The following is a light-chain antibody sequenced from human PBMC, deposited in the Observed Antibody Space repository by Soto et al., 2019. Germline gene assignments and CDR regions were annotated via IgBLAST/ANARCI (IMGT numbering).Light chain of an antibody. CDR2: GNS. V-gene: IGLV1-40*01. Sequence: QSVLTKPPSVSWAPGQRVTISCTASSSNIGAGYDVHWYQQLPGTAPKLLSYGNSNRPSGVPDRFSGSKSVTSASLAITGLQAEDEADYYCQSYASSLSGWVFGGGTKLTVL. CDR3: QSYASSLSGWV. J-gene: IGLJ3*02. CDR1: SSNIGAGYD.